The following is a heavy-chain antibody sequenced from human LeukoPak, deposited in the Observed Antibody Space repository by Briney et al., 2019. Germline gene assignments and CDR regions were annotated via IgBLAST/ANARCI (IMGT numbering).Heavy chain of an antibody. CDR2: IIPILGIA. CDR1: GGTFSSYA. D-gene: IGHD4-17*01. V-gene: IGHV1-69*04. J-gene: IGHJ4*02. Sequence: ASVKVSCKASGGTFSSYAISWVRQAPGQGLEWMGRIIPILGIANYAQKFQGRVTITADKSTSTAYMELSSLRSEDTAVYYCAGDYGDYDRFDYWGQGTLVTVSS. CDR3: AGDYGDYDRFDY.